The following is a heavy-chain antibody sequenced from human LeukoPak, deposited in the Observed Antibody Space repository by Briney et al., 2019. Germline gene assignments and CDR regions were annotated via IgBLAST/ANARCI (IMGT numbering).Heavy chain of an antibody. Sequence: SVKVSCKASGGTFTNYAISWVRQAPGQGLEWMGGIIPLFGTANYAQRFQGRVTITADESTSTAYMALSSLRSEDTAIYYCARARITFAVVIPWDYWGQGTLVTVSS. V-gene: IGHV1-69*13. D-gene: IGHD3-3*01. CDR2: IIPLFGTA. CDR1: GGTFTNYA. CDR3: ARARITFAVVIPWDY. J-gene: IGHJ4*02.